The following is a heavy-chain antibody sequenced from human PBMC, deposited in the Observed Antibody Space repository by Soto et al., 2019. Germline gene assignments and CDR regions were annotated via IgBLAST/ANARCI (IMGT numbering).Heavy chain of an antibody. D-gene: IGHD6-19*01. Sequence: RASVKVSCKASGYTFTSYAMHWVRQAPGQRLEWMGWINAGNGNTKYSQKFQGRVTITRDTSASTAYMELSSLRSEDTAVYYCARSGSGWYMADYWGQGTLVTVSS. J-gene: IGHJ4*02. V-gene: IGHV1-3*01. CDR2: INAGNGNT. CDR3: ARSGSGWYMADY. CDR1: GYTFTSYA.